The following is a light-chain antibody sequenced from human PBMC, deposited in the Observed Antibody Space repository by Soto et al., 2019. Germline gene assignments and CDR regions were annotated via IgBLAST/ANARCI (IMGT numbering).Light chain of an antibody. V-gene: IGKV3-15*01. CDR1: QSVSSN. Sequence: EIVMTQSPATLSASPGERATLSCSASQSVSSNLAWYQQKPGQAPRLLIHGAFTRATGIPARFSGGGSGTDFTLTIDNLEPEDFAIYYCQQRSNWPPITFGQGTRLEIK. CDR3: QQRSNWPPIT. CDR2: GAF. J-gene: IGKJ5*01.